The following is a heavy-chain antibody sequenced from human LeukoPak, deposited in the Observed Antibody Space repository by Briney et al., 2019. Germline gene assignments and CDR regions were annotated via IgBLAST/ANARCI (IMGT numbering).Heavy chain of an antibody. Sequence: GGSLRLSCAASGFTVSSNYMSWVRQAPGKGLEWVSVIYSGGSTYYADSVKGRFTISRDNSKNTLYLQMNSLRAEDTAVYSCAKDQWLVLDYWGQGTLVTVSS. CDR3: AKDQWLVLDY. CDR1: GFTVSSNY. CDR2: IYSGGST. J-gene: IGHJ4*02. D-gene: IGHD6-19*01. V-gene: IGHV3-53*05.